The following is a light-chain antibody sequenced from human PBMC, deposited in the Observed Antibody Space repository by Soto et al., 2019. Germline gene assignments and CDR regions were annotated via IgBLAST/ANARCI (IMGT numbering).Light chain of an antibody. CDR1: QSISSW. Sequence: TQSPGTLSLSPGERVTLSCRASQSISSWLAWYQQKPGKAPKLLIYDASSLESGVPSRFSGSGSGTEFTLTISSLQPDDFATYYCQQYNSYSSWTFGQGTKVDIK. V-gene: IGKV1-5*01. J-gene: IGKJ1*01. CDR3: QQYNSYSSWT. CDR2: DAS.